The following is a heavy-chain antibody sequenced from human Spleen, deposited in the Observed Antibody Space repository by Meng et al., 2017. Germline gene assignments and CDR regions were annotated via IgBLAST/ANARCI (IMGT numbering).Heavy chain of an antibody. Sequence: GGSLRLSCAASGFTFSDYWMLWVRQAPGKGLVWVSRINGDGSITGYADSVKGRFTISRDNAKNSLYLQMNSLRVEDTAVYYCAREGYCANEICNPLYGMDVWGQGTTVTVSS. J-gene: IGHJ6*02. CDR1: GFTFSDYW. CDR3: AREGYCANEICNPLYGMDV. CDR2: INGDGSIT. V-gene: IGHV3-74*01. D-gene: IGHD2-8*01.